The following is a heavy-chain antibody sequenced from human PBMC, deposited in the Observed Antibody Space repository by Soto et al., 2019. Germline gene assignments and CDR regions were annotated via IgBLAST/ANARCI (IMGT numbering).Heavy chain of an antibody. CDR2: VYYSGNT. J-gene: IGHJ4*02. Sequence: SETLSLTCTVSGDSSSSYYWSWIRQPPGKGLEYIGYVYYSGNTNYNPSLKSRVTISLGTSKNQFSLRLTSVTAADTAVYYCARLVPGGSVGYWGQGTLVTVSS. D-gene: IGHD2-15*01. V-gene: IGHV4-59*01. CDR1: GDSSSSYY. CDR3: ARLVPGGSVGY.